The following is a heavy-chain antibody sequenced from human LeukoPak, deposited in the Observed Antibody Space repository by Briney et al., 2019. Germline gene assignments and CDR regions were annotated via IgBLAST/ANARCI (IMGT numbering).Heavy chain of an antibody. CDR2: IYYSGST. CDR1: GGSISSGDYY. V-gene: IGHV4-30-4*08. D-gene: IGHD6-19*01. CDR3: ARDVGSSGWYGGFTVA. J-gene: IGHJ5*02. Sequence: PSQTLSLTCTVSGGSISSGDYYWRWIRQPPGKGLGGIGYIYYSGSTYYNPSLKSPVTISVDTSKNQFSLKLSSVTAADTAVYYCARDVGSSGWYGGFTVAWGQGTLVTVSS.